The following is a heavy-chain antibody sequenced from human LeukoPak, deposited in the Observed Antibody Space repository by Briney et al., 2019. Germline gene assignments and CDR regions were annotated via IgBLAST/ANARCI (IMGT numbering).Heavy chain of an antibody. J-gene: IGHJ4*02. Sequence: ASVQFSSKASGYAFTSYGIIWVRQAPGQGLEWMGWISAYDGNTNYAQNFPGRVTMTTATSTTTAYMELRSLRSDDTAVYYCARNVGPPNRLVTTKGYFDYWGQGTLVTVSS. D-gene: IGHD3-9*01. CDR3: ARNVGPPNRLVTTKGYFDY. CDR2: ISAYDGNT. V-gene: IGHV1-18*01. CDR1: GYAFTSYG.